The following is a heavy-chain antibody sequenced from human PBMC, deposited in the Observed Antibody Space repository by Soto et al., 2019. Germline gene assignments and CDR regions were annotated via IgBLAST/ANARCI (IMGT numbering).Heavy chain of an antibody. Sequence: QVQLVQSGGEVKQPGASVKVSCKASGYTFTNYGISWVRQAPGQGLEWMGWINVYNGNTKYAQKVQGRVTMTTDTSTSTAYMERRGLRSDDTAVYYCARGVGSGSYYNQYNWFDPWGQGTLVTVSS. CDR2: INVYNGNT. J-gene: IGHJ5*02. CDR3: ARGVGSGSYYNQYNWFDP. V-gene: IGHV1-18*01. CDR1: GYTFTNYG. D-gene: IGHD3-10*01.